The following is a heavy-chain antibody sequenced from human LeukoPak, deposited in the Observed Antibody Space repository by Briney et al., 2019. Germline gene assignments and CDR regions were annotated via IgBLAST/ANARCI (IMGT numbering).Heavy chain of an antibody. CDR1: GGSISSYY. D-gene: IGHD2-2*01. V-gene: IGHV4-34*01. CDR3: ARGHIVVVPAATYYFDY. Sequence: SETLSLTCTVSGGSISSYYWSWIRQPPGKGLEWIGEINHSGSTNYNPSLKSRVTISVDTSKNQFSLKLSSVTAADTAVYYCARGHIVVVPAATYYFDYWGQGTLVTVSS. J-gene: IGHJ4*02. CDR2: INHSGST.